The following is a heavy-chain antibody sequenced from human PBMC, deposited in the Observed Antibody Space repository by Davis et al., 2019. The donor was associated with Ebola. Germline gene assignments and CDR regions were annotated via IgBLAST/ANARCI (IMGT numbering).Heavy chain of an antibody. CDR2: IYPGDSDT. J-gene: IGHJ4*02. CDR3: ARGTDGYNPGGYFDS. V-gene: IGHV5-51*01. D-gene: IGHD5-24*01. Sequence: GESLKISCKDSGNSFTSHWIAWVRQMPGKGLEWMGIIYPGDSDTSYSPSFQGQVTISADKSINTAYLQWSSLEASDTAMYYCARGTDGYNPGGYFDSWGQGTLVTVSS. CDR1: GNSFTSHW.